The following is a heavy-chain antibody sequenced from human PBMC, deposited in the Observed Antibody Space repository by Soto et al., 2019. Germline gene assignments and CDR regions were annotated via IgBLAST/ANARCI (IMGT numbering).Heavy chain of an antibody. Sequence: GGSLRLSCAASGFTFSSYAMSWVRQSPGKGLEWVSAISGSGGSTSYADSVKGRFTISRDNSKNTLYLQMNSLRAEDTAVYYCAKDSYNWNPVGDFDYWGQGTQVTVSS. D-gene: IGHD1-20*01. J-gene: IGHJ4*02. CDR1: GFTFSSYA. V-gene: IGHV3-23*01. CDR2: ISGSGGST. CDR3: AKDSYNWNPVGDFDY.